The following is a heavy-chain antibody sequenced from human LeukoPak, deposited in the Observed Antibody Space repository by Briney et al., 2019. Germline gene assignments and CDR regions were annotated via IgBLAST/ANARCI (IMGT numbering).Heavy chain of an antibody. CDR3: ARVPPYSSRLADAFDI. CDR2: ISSSSSYT. D-gene: IGHD6-13*01. J-gene: IGHJ3*02. V-gene: IGHV3-21*01. CDR1: GFAITDHH. Sequence: PGGSLRLSCAASGFAITDHHMDWVRQAPGKGPEWVSSISSSSSYTYYADSVKGRFTISRDNAKNSLYLQMNSLRAEDTAVYYCARVPPYSSRLADAFDIWGQGTMVTVSS.